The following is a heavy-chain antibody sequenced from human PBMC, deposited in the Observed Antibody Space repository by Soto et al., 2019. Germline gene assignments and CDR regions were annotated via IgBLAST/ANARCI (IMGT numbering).Heavy chain of an antibody. J-gene: IGHJ3*02. Sequence: SETLSLTCTVSGGSISSYYWSWIRQPPGKGLEWIGYIYYSGSTNYNPSLKSRVTISVDTSKNQFSLKLSSVTAADTAVYYCARADGYTLLGAFDIWGQGTMVTVSS. CDR3: ARADGYTLLGAFDI. D-gene: IGHD5-12*01. CDR2: IYYSGST. CDR1: GGSISSYY. V-gene: IGHV4-59*01.